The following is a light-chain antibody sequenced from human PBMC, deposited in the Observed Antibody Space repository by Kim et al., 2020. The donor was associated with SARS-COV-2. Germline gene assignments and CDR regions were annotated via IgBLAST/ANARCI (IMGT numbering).Light chain of an antibody. Sequence: ASVGDRVTINCRASQNIRTWLAWLQQKPGKAPKLLIYDASTLQSGVPSTFSGSGSGTEFTLTISSLQPDDFATYYCQHYNNYPLTFGQGTKVDIK. CDR1: QNIRTW. CDR3: QHYNNYPLT. V-gene: IGKV1-5*01. CDR2: DAS. J-gene: IGKJ1*01.